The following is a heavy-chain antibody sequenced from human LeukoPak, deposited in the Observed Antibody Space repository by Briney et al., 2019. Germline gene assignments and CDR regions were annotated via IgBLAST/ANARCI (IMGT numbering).Heavy chain of an antibody. CDR2: INPNSGGT. Sequence: ASVEVSCKASGYTFTGYYMHWVRQAPGQGLEWMGWINPNSGGTNYAQKFQGRVTMTRDTSISTAYMELSRLRSDDTAVYYCARVGVWFGEFDAFDIWGQGTMVTVSS. D-gene: IGHD3-10*01. CDR3: ARVGVWFGEFDAFDI. V-gene: IGHV1-2*02. CDR1: GYTFTGYY. J-gene: IGHJ3*02.